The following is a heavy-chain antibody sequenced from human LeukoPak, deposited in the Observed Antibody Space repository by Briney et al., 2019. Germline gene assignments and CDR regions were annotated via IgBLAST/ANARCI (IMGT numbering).Heavy chain of an antibody. D-gene: IGHD1/OR15-1a*01. CDR1: GGSQKSYY. V-gene: IGHV4-59*01. J-gene: IGHJ4*02. Sequence: AETLSLTCTVSGGSQKSYYWLEIGQPPGKELNGVVYFYYITNTHYNPSLKRRVTIPVDTSKHQLCPQLTFLTAAYTAVYYCARSPSDKGRTSPAYWGQATLVTVSS. CDR2: FYYITNT. CDR3: ARSPSDKGRTSPAY.